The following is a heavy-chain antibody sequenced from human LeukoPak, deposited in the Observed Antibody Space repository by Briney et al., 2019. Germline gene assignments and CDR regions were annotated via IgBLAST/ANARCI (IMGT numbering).Heavy chain of an antibody. Sequence: SVKVSCKASGGTFSSYAISWVRQAPGQGLEWMGGLIPLFGTAHYAQKFQGRVTITADASTSTAYMELSSLRSEDTAVYYCARDPKLTVTTFNWFDPWGQGTLVTVSS. CDR1: GGTFSSYA. D-gene: IGHD4-17*01. J-gene: IGHJ5*02. CDR3: ARDPKLTVTTFNWFDP. CDR2: LIPLFGTA. V-gene: IGHV1-69*01.